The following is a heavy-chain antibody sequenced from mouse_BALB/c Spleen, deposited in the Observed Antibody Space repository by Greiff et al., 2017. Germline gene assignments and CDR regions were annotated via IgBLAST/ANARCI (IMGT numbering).Heavy chain of an antibody. J-gene: IGHJ2*01. D-gene: IGHD1-1*01. Sequence: DVKLVESGPGLVKPSQSLSLTCTVTGYSITSDYAWNWIRQFPGNKLEWMGYISYSGSTSYNPSLKSRISITRDTSKNQFFLQLNSVTTEDTATYYCARGATVVAPYFDYWGQGTTLTVSS. V-gene: IGHV3-2*02. CDR3: ARGATVVAPYFDY. CDR2: ISYSGST. CDR1: GYSITSDYA.